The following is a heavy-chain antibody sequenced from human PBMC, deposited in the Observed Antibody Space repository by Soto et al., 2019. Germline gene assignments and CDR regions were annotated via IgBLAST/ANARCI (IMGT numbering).Heavy chain of an antibody. D-gene: IGHD3-10*01. J-gene: IGHJ4*02. V-gene: IGHV1-2*02. CDR2: IGPASGDT. Sequence: QVQLVQSGAEVKKPGASVRVSCKAYGYTFTGHYIHWVRQAPGQGPEWMGEIGPASGDTRYAQKFQGRVTMTRDTSITTVYMELNNLSPDDTAVYYCGRGRSGQLVVYYWGQGTPVTVSS. CDR3: GRGRSGQLVVYY. CDR1: GYTFTGHY.